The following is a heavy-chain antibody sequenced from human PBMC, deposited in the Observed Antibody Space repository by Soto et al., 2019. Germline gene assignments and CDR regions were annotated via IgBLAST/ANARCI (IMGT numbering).Heavy chain of an antibody. CDR1: GFTSSSYG. Sequence: GGSLRLSCAASGFTSSSYGMHWVRQAPGKGLEWVSVISGSGDRTYYADSVKGRFTISRDNSKNTLYLQMNSRRAEDTAVYYCASGRGRYFYYGMDVWGQGTTVTVSS. D-gene: IGHD1-26*01. CDR2: ISGSGDRT. J-gene: IGHJ6*02. V-gene: IGHV3-23*01. CDR3: ASGRGRYFYYGMDV.